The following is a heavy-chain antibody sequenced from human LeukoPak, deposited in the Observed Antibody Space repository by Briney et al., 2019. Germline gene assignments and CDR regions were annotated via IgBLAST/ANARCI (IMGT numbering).Heavy chain of an antibody. Sequence: ASVKVSCKASGYTFTSYGISWVRQAPGQGLEWMGWISDYNGNTSYAQKLQGRVTMTTDTSTSTAYMELRSLRSDDTAVYYCARTTYYYDSSGYYPLRYWGQGTLVTVSS. CDR1: GYTFTSYG. CDR3: ARTTYYYDSSGYYPLRY. CDR2: ISDYNGNT. J-gene: IGHJ4*02. D-gene: IGHD3-22*01. V-gene: IGHV1-18*01.